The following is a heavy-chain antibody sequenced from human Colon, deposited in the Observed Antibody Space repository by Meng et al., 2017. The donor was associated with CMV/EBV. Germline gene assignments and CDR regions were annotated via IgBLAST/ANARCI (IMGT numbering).Heavy chain of an antibody. V-gene: IGHV4-34*01. D-gene: IGHD6-13*01. CDR2: INHSGST. CDR1: GGSFSGYY. Sequence: SETLSLTCAVYGGSFSGYYWSWIRQPPGKGLEWIGEINHSGSTNYNPSLKSRVTISLDTSKNQFSLKLSSVTAADTAVYYCARGISGQHLVLRFFDPWGQGTLVTVSS. J-gene: IGHJ5*02. CDR3: ARGISGQHLVLRFFDP.